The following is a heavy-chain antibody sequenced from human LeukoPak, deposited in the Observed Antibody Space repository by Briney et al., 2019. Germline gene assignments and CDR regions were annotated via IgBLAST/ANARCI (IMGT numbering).Heavy chain of an antibody. CDR3: ARAKGYTSSYSFDY. CDR2: IGASSATI. Sequence: GGSLRLSCAASGFSFSSYSMNWVRQAPGKGLEWISYIGASSATIHYADSVQGRFTISRDNAKASVYLQMNRLRAEDTAVYYCARAKGYTSSYSFDYWGQGILVTVSS. CDR1: GFSFSSYS. D-gene: IGHD3-10*01. V-gene: IGHV3-48*04. J-gene: IGHJ4*02.